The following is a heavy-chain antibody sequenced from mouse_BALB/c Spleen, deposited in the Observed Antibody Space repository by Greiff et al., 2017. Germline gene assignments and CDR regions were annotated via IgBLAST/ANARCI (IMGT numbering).Heavy chain of an antibody. CDR2: IWAGGST. Sequence: VQLQESGPGLVAPSQSLSITCTVSGFSLTSYGVHWVRQPPGKGLEWLGVIWAGGSTNYNSALMSRLSISKDNSKSQVFLKMNSLQTDDTAMYYCARTGPSYAMDYWGQGTSVTVSS. CDR3: ARTGPSYAMDY. CDR1: GFSLTSYG. D-gene: IGHD4-1*01. V-gene: IGHV2-9*02. J-gene: IGHJ4*01.